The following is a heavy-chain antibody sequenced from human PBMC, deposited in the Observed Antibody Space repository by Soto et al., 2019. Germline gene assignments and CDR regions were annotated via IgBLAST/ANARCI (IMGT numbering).Heavy chain of an antibody. CDR1: GGTVASSHW. CDR3: AREIVTAGGNNYFDP. J-gene: IGHJ5*02. CDR2: VYHTGDT. Sequence: SETLSLTCGVSGGTVASSHWWGWVRQSPGRGLEWIGNVYHTGDTNFNPSLQSRVTFSVDKSNNQFSLRLTSVTAADTAVYFCAREIVTAGGNNYFDPWGPGTLVTVSS. D-gene: IGHD2-21*02. V-gene: IGHV4-4*02.